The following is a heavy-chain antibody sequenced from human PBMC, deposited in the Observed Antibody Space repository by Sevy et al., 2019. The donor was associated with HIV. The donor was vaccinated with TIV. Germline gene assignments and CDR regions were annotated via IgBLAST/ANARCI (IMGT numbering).Heavy chain of an antibody. CDR1: GFTFSSHW. V-gene: IGHV3-7*01. D-gene: IGHD6-13*01. J-gene: IGHJ6*02. Sequence: GGSLRLSCAASGFTFSSHWMSWVRQAPGKGLEWVANIKQDGSEKYYVDSVKGRFTISRDNAKNSLSLQMNSVGAEDAAVYYCAGNTGGIGMDVWGQGTTVTVSS. CDR3: AGNTGGIGMDV. CDR2: IKQDGSEK.